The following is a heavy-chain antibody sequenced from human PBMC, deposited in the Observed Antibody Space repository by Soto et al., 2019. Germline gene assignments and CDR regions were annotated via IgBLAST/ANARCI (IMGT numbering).Heavy chain of an antibody. J-gene: IGHJ5*02. Sequence: SETLSLTCTVSGGSVSSGSYYWSWIRQPPGKGLEWIGYIYYSGSTNYNPSLKSRVTISVDTSKNQFSLKLSSVTAADTAVYYCARDEYDSTGLGFDPWGQATLVTVSS. V-gene: IGHV4-61*01. CDR2: IYYSGST. CDR1: GGSVSSGSYY. CDR3: ARDEYDSTGLGFDP. D-gene: IGHD3-22*01.